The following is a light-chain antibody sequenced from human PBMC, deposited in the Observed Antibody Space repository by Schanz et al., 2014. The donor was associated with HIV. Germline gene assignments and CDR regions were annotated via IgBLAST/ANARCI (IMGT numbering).Light chain of an antibody. J-gene: IGKJ1*01. Sequence: TVMTQSPATLSVSPGERATLSCTASQSVSNNLAWYQQKLGQAPRLLIHSASTRATGIAARFSGSGSGTEFTLTISRLEPEDFAVYYCQQHGGSPETFGQGTKVEIK. CDR1: QSVSNN. CDR3: QQHGGSPET. CDR2: SAS. V-gene: IGKV3-15*01.